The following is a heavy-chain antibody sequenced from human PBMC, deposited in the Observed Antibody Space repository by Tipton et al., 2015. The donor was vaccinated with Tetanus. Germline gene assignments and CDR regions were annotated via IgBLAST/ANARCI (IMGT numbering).Heavy chain of an antibody. J-gene: IGHJ6*02. CDR1: GGSFSGYY. CDR3: ARRGYYYYYGMDV. CDR2: INHSGST. D-gene: IGHD3-10*01. Sequence: TLSLTCAVYGGSFSGYYWSWIRQPPGKGLEWIGEINHSGSTNYNPSLKSRVTISVDTSKNQFSLKLSSVTAADTAVYYCARRGYYYYYGMDVWGQGTTVTVSS. V-gene: IGHV4-34*01.